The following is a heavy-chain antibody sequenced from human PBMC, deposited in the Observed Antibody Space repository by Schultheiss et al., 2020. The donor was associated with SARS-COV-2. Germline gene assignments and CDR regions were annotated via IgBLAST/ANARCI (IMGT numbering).Heavy chain of an antibody. CDR2: INHSGST. J-gene: IGHJ6*02. CDR3: ARDLCSTSCYRWGYYYGMDV. CDR1: GGSFSGYY. D-gene: IGHD2-2*02. Sequence: SETLSLTCAVYGGSFSGYYWSWIRQPPGKGLEWIGEINHSGSTNYNPSLKSRVTISVDTSKNQFSLKLSSVTAADTAVYYCARDLCSTSCYRWGYYYGMDVWGQGTTVTVSS. V-gene: IGHV4-34*01.